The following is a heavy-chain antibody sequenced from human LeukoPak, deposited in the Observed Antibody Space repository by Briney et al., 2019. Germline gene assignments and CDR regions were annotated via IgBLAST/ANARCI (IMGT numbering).Heavy chain of an antibody. CDR1: GGSISSSSYY. J-gene: IGHJ4*02. CDR2: IYYSGST. D-gene: IGHD6-13*01. Sequence: PSETLSLTCTVSGGSISSSSYYWGWIRQPPGKGLEWIGSIYYSGSTYYNPSLKSRVTISVDTSKNQFSLKLSSVTAADTAVNYCARLGVSSSWYSDYWGQGTLVTVSS. V-gene: IGHV4-39*01. CDR3: ARLGVSSSWYSDY.